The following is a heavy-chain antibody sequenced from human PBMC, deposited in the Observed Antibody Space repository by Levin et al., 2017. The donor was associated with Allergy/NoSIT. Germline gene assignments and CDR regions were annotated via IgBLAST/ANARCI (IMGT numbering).Heavy chain of an antibody. CDR1: GGSISSYY. V-gene: IGHV4-59*01. Sequence: SETLSLTCTVSGGSISSYYWSWIRQSPGKGLEWIGYIYDSGSTNYNNYNPSLESRVTISLDTSENQFSLRLTSVTAADTAVYHCARSDTSLSPLNRWGPGILVTVSS. CDR3: ARSDTSLSPLNR. D-gene: IGHD5-18*01. CDR2: IYDSGSTNYN. J-gene: IGHJ4*02.